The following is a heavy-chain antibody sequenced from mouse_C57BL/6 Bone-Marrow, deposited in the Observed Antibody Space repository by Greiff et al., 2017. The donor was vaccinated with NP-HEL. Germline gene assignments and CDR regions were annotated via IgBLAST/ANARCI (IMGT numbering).Heavy chain of an antibody. CDR1: GYSITSGYY. CDR2: ISYDGSN. V-gene: IGHV3-6*01. CDR3: ARGGGWLLQFPYYFDY. Sequence: ESGPGLVKPSQSLSLTCSVTGYSITSGYYWNWIRQFPGNKLEWMGYISYDGSNNYNPSLKNRISITRDTSKNQFFLKLNSVTTEDTATYYCARGGGWLLQFPYYFDYWGQGTTLTVSS. J-gene: IGHJ2*01. D-gene: IGHD2-3*01.